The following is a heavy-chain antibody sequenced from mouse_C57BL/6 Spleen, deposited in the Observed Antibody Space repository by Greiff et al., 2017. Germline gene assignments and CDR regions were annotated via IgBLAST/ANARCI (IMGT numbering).Heavy chain of an antibody. CDR1: GYTFTDYE. CDR3: TRGGNYVWFAY. J-gene: IGHJ3*01. D-gene: IGHD2-1*01. CDR2: IDPETGGT. V-gene: IGHV1-15*01. Sequence: QVQLQQSGAELVRPGASVTLSCKASGYTFTDYEMHWVKQTPVHGLEWIGAIDPETGGTAYNQKFKGKAILTADKSSSTAYMELRSLTSEDSAVXYCTRGGNYVWFAYWGQGTLVTVSA.